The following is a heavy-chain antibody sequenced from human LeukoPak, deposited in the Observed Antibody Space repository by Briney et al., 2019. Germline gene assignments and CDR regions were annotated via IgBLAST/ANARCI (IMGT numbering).Heavy chain of an antibody. V-gene: IGHV6-1*01. D-gene: IGHD3-10*01. CDR2: AFYRSQWYN. CDR3: AREEAGTYGFEY. Sequence: SQTLSLTCAIFGDSVSSNSAAWNWIRQSPSRGLEWLGTAFYRSQWYNDYAVSVKGRIAINPDTSKNQFSLQLNSVTPEDTAVYYCAREEAGTYGFEYWGQGTLVTVSS. J-gene: IGHJ4*02. CDR1: GDSVSSNSAA.